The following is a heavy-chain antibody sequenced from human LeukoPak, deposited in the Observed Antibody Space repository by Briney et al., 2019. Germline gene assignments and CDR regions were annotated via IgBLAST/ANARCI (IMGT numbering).Heavy chain of an antibody. CDR1: GYSFTSYW. CDR2: IYPGDSDT. D-gene: IGHD6-6*01. CDR3: ARQEYSSSSMVDY. J-gene: IGHJ4*02. V-gene: IGHV5-51*01. Sequence: GESLKISCMGSGYSFTSYWIGWVRQMPGKGLEWMGIIYPGDSDTRYSPSFQGQVTISADKSISTAYLQWSSLKASDTAMYYCARQEYSSSSMVDYWGQGTLVTVSS.